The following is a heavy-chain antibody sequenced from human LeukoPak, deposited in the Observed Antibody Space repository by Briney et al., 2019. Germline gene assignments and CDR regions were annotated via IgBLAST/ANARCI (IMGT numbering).Heavy chain of an antibody. V-gene: IGHV4-59*08. Sequence: SETLSLTCTVSGGSISGYYWSWIRQPPGKGLEWIGYIYYSGGTNYNPSLKSRVTISVDTSKNQFSLKLSSVTAADTAVYYCARLGFSNSGSYLAPSDYWGQGTLVTVSS. J-gene: IGHJ4*02. D-gene: IGHD1-26*01. CDR3: ARLGFSNSGSYLAPSDY. CDR1: GGSISGYY. CDR2: IYYSGGT.